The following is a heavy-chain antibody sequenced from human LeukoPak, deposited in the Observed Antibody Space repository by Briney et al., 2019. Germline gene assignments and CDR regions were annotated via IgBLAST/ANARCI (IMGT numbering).Heavy chain of an antibody. V-gene: IGHV4-4*07. Sequence: SETLSLTCTVSGGSISSYYWSWIRQPAGKGLEWIGRIYTSGSTNYNPSLKSRVTISVDTSRNQFSMKLNSVTAADTAVYYCAGSGGLANQGAVFDYWGQGTLVTVSS. D-gene: IGHD3-10*01. J-gene: IGHJ4*02. CDR2: IYTSGST. CDR1: GGSISSYY. CDR3: AGSGGLANQGAVFDY.